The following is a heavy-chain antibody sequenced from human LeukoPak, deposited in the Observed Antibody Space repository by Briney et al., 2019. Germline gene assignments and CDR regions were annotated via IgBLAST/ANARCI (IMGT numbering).Heavy chain of an antibody. CDR3: ASGELWFGELSLDY. CDR2: INSDGSST. J-gene: IGHJ4*02. V-gene: IGHV3-74*01. CDR1: GFTFSSYW. D-gene: IGHD3-10*01. Sequence: PGGSLRLSCAASGFTFSSYWMHWVRQAPGKGLVWVSRINSDGSSTSYADSVKGRFTISRDNAKNTLYLQMNSLRAEDTAVYYCASGELWFGELSLDYWGQGTLVTVSS.